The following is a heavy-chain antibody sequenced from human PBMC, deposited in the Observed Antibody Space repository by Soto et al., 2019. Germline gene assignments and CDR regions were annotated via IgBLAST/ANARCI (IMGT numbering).Heavy chain of an antibody. D-gene: IGHD3-16*02. V-gene: IGHV3-23*01. CDR3: AKDRLPITFGGVIVAYY. CDR2: ISGSGGAT. Sequence: GGSLRLSCAASGFPFSNYAMSWVRQAPGKGLEWVSGISGSGGATYYADSVKGRFTISRDNSKNTLYLQMNSLRAEDTAVYYCAKDRLPITFGGVIVAYYWGQGTLVTVSS. CDR1: GFPFSNYA. J-gene: IGHJ4*02.